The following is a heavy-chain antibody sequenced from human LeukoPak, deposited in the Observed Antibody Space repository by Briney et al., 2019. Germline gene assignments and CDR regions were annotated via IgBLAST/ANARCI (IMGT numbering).Heavy chain of an antibody. CDR2: ISSSSSTI. CDR1: GFTFSSYA. V-gene: IGHV3-48*04. Sequence: PGGSLRLSCAASGFTFSSYAMSWVRQAPGKGLEWVSYISSSSSTIYYADSVKGRFTISRDNAKNSLSLQMNSLRAEDTAVYYCAREYSSSSWSFDIWGQGTMVTVSS. J-gene: IGHJ3*02. D-gene: IGHD6-6*01. CDR3: AREYSSSSWSFDI.